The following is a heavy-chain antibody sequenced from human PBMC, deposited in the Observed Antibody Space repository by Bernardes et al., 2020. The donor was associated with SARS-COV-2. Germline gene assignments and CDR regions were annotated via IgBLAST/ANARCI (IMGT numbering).Heavy chain of an antibody. D-gene: IGHD3-9*01. CDR2: IYPGDSDA. Sequence: GESLKISCKGSGCTFTTYWIGWVRQMPGKGLEWMGIIYPGDSDARYSPSFQGQVTISADKSITTAYLQWSSLKTSDTAMYYCARRYFDILTGYYYFDYWGQGTLVTVSS. V-gene: IGHV5-51*01. CDR3: ARRYFDILTGYYYFDY. J-gene: IGHJ4*02. CDR1: GCTFTTYW.